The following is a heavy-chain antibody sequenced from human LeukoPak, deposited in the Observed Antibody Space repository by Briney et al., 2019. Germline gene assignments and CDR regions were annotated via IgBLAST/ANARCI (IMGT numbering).Heavy chain of an antibody. V-gene: IGHV3-23*01. J-gene: IGHJ4*02. Sequence: PGGSLRLSCAASGFTFSSYAMSWVRQAPGKGLEWVSAISGSGGSTYYADSVKGRFTISRDNSKNTLYLQMNSLRAEDMAVYYCAKGNYDFWSGYYYFDYWGQGTLVTVSS. CDR1: GFTFSSYA. D-gene: IGHD3-3*01. CDR3: AKGNYDFWSGYYYFDY. CDR2: ISGSGGST.